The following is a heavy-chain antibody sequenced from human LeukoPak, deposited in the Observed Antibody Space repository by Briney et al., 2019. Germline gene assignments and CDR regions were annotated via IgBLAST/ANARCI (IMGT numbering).Heavy chain of an antibody. Sequence: GGSLRLSCAASGFTFSSYAMSWVRQAPGKGLEWVSAISGSGGSTYYADSVKGRFTISRDNSKNTLYLQMNSLRAEDTAVYYCAKSQENYGSGPPGGMDVWGQGTTVTVSS. CDR2: ISGSGGST. J-gene: IGHJ6*02. V-gene: IGHV3-23*01. CDR3: AKSQENYGSGPPGGMDV. CDR1: GFTFSSYA. D-gene: IGHD3-10*01.